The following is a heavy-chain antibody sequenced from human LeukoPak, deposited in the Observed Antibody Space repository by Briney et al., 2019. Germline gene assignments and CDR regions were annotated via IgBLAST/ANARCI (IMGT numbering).Heavy chain of an antibody. V-gene: IGHV4-39*01. CDR3: ARHGVVTDYYYYYYMDV. Sequence: SETLSLTCTVSGGSISSSNYYWGWIRQPPGKGLEWIGSIYYSGSTYYNPSLKSRVTISVDTSKNQFSLKLSSVTAADTAVYYCARHGVVTDYYYYYYMDVWGKGTTVTVSS. D-gene: IGHD3-3*01. J-gene: IGHJ6*03. CDR2: IYYSGST. CDR1: GGSISSSNYY.